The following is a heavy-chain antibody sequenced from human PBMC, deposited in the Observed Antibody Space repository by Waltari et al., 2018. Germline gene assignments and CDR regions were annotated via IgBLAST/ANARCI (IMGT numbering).Heavy chain of an antibody. D-gene: IGHD2-15*01. CDR2: INPNSGGT. CDR3: ARAPIVVVVAAYWYFDL. V-gene: IGHV1-2*02. CDR1: GYTFTGYY. J-gene: IGHJ2*01. Sequence: QVQLVQSGAEVKKPGASVKVSCKASGYTFTGYYMHWVRQAPGQGLEWMGWINPNSGGTNYAQKFQGRVTMTRDTSISTAYMELSRLRSDDTAVYYCARAPIVVVVAAYWYFDLWGRGTLVTVSS.